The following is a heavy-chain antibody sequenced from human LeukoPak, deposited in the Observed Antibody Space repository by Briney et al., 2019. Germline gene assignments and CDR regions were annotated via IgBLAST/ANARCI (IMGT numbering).Heavy chain of an antibody. D-gene: IGHD3-9*01. CDR1: GFTFGDYA. Sequence: GGSLRLSCTASGFTFGDYAMSWVRQAPGKGLEWVGFIRSKAYGGTTEYAASVKGRFTISRDDSKSIAYLQMNSLKTEDTAVYYCTRPSQVLTSYAFDIWGQGTMVTVSS. CDR2: IRSKAYGGTT. CDR3: TRPSQVLTSYAFDI. V-gene: IGHV3-49*04. J-gene: IGHJ3*02.